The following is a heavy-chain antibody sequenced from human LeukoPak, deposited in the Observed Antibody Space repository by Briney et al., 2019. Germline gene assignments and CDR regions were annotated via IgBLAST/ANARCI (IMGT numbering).Heavy chain of an antibody. CDR1: GDSIVTYY. D-gene: IGHD6-13*01. Sequence: SETLSLTCIVSGDSIVTYYWSWIRQPAGKGLEWIGRINTSGGTNYNPSLKSRVTMSVDTSTNQSSLKLTSVTAADTAVYYCARDAGRTRAPFDYWGQGTLVTVSS. V-gene: IGHV4-4*07. CDR3: ARDAGRTRAPFDY. J-gene: IGHJ4*02. CDR2: INTSGGT.